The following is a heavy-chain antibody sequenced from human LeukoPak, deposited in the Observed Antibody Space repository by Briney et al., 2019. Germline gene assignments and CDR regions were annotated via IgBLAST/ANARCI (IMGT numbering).Heavy chain of an antibody. CDR2: ISAYNGNT. CDR1: GGTFSSYA. J-gene: IGHJ4*02. V-gene: IGHV1-18*01. D-gene: IGHD2-15*01. Sequence: ASVKVSCKASGGTFSSYAISWVRQAPGQGLEWMGWISAYNGNTNYAQKLQGRVTMTTDTSTSTAYMELRSLRSDDTAVYYCARVELGIVVVAAIFPPPFDYWGQGTLVTVSS. CDR3: ARVELGIVVVAAIFPPPFDY.